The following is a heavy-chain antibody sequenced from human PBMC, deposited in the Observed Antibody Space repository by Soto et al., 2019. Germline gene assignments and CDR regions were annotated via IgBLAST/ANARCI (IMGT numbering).Heavy chain of an antibody. CDR2: ISSGGSII. V-gene: IGHV3-48*03. CDR1: GFTFSTYE. CDR3: TRDPRTTMVASFDF. D-gene: IGHD2-15*01. J-gene: IGHJ4*01. Sequence: GGSLRLSCAASGFTFSTYEMNWVRQAPGKGLEWLSYISSGGSIIHYADSVKGRFTISRDNAKNSLYLQMNGLRAEDAAVYYCTRDPRTTMVASFDFWGHGTLVTVSS.